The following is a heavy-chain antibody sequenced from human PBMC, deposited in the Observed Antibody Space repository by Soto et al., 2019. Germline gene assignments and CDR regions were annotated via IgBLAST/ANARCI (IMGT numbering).Heavy chain of an antibody. Sequence: GGSLRLSCAASGFTFDDYTMHWVRQAPGKGLEWVSLISWDGGSTYYADSVKGRFTISRDNSKNSLYLQMNSLRTEDTALYYCAKDSWGSCSSVFRYYYYGMDVWGQGTTVTVSS. V-gene: IGHV3-43*01. CDR3: AKDSWGSCSSVFRYYYYGMDV. J-gene: IGHJ6*02. D-gene: IGHD6-6*01. CDR2: ISWDGGST. CDR1: GFTFDDYT.